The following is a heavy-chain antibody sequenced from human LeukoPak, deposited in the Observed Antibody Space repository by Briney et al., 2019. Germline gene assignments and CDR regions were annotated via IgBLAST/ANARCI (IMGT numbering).Heavy chain of an antibody. CDR3: ARGFLPRSMDV. V-gene: IGHV1-24*01. J-gene: IGHJ6*02. CDR1: GYTLTELS. Sequence: GASVKVSCKVSGYTLTELSMHWVRQAPGKGLEWMGSFDPEDGETIDAQKFQGRVTLTRNTSISTAYMELSSLRSEDTAVYYCARGFLPRSMDVWGQGTTVTVSS. CDR2: FDPEDGET. D-gene: IGHD3-3*01.